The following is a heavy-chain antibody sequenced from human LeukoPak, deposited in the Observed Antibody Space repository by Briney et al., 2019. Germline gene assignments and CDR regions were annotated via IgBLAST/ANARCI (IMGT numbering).Heavy chain of an antibody. CDR1: GFTFSSYD. J-gene: IGHJ2*01. CDR2: IWYDGSNK. CDR3: AKDLCSTVVTPLCWYFDL. D-gene: IGHD4-23*01. Sequence: GGSLRLSCAASGFTFSSYDMHWVRQAPGKGLEWVAVIWYDGSNKYYADSGKGRFTISRDNSKNTLYLQMNSLRAEDTAVYYCAKDLCSTVVTPLCWYFDLWGRGTLVTVSS. V-gene: IGHV3-30*02.